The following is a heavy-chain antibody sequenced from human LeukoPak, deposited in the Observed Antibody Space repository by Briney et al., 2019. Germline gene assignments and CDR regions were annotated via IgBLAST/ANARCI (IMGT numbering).Heavy chain of an antibody. CDR3: ARHLRNSSSWYYFDY. V-gene: IGHV5-51*01. D-gene: IGHD6-13*01. Sequence: PGGSLRLSCAASGFTFTSYWIGWLRQMPGKGLEWMGIIYSGDSDTIYGPSFQGLVTISADKSISTAYLQWNSLKASHTAMYYCARHLRNSSSWYYFDYWGQGTLVTVSS. CDR1: GFTFTSYW. J-gene: IGHJ4*02. CDR2: IYSGDSDT.